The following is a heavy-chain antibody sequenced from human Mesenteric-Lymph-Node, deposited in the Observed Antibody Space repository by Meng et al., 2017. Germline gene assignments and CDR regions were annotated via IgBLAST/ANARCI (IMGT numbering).Heavy chain of an antibody. CDR3: ERARYFDWLPPCCVDY. CDR2: IYYSGTT. Sequence: SETLSLTCTVSGGSISSSSYYWGWIRQPPGKGLEWIGSIYYSGTTYYNPSLKSRVTISVDTSKNQFSLKLRSVTAADTAVYYCERARYFDWLPPCCVDYWGQGTLVTVSS. J-gene: IGHJ4*02. CDR1: GGSISSSSYY. V-gene: IGHV4-39*07. D-gene: IGHD3-9*01.